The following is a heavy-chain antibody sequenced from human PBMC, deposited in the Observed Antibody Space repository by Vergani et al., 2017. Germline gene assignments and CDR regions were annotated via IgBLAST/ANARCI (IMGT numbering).Heavy chain of an antibody. J-gene: IGHJ6*02. CDR1: GYTFTGYY. Sequence: QVQLVQSGAEVKKPGASVKVSCKASGYTFTGYYMHWVRQAPGQGLEWMGWINPNSGGTNYAQKFQGRVTMTRDTSISTAYKELSRLRSDDTAVYYCARDRTGWELQVYYGMDVWGQGTTVTVSS. CDR2: INPNSGGT. D-gene: IGHD1-26*01. V-gene: IGHV1-2*02. CDR3: ARDRTGWELQVYYGMDV.